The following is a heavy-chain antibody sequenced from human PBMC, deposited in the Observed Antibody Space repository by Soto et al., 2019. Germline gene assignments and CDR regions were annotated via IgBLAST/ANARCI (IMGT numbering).Heavy chain of an antibody. CDR2: VFYSGTT. CDR3: ARERIGEDYYYGMDV. J-gene: IGHJ6*02. Sequence: ETLSLTCNVSGASLTKSYWSWIRQPPGKGLEWIGNVFYSGTTRYNPSLKSRVSMSVDTSKSHFSLRLSFVTAADTAVYYCARERIGEDYYYGMDVWGQGTTVTVSS. D-gene: IGHD2-21*01. V-gene: IGHV4-59*01. CDR1: GASLTKSY.